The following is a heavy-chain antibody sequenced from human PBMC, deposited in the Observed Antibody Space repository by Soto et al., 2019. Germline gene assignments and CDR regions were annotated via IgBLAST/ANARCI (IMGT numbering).Heavy chain of an antibody. J-gene: IGHJ3*02. Sequence: PGESLKISCKGSGYSFTSYWIGWVRQMPGKGLEWMGIIYPGDSDTRYSPSFQGQVTISADKSISTAYLQWSSLKASDTAMYYCARHYPQLHDAFDIWGQGTMVTVSS. V-gene: IGHV5-51*01. CDR2: IYPGDSDT. CDR1: GYSFTSYW. CDR3: ARHYPQLHDAFDI. D-gene: IGHD2-2*01.